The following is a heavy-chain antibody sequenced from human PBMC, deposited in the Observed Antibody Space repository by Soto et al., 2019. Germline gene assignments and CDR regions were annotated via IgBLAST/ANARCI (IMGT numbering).Heavy chain of an antibody. CDR1: GLTLSRYW. Sequence: EVQLVESGGGLVQPGGSLRLSCVASGLTLSRYWMSWVRQAPGKGLEWVANIKEDGGKTYYVASVKGRFTISRDNAKNSVYLQMNSLRVEDTAVYDCSRDYYGPGPDWGQGTLVIVSS. D-gene: IGHD3-22*01. CDR3: SRDYYGPGPD. J-gene: IGHJ4*02. V-gene: IGHV3-7*04. CDR2: IKEDGGKT.